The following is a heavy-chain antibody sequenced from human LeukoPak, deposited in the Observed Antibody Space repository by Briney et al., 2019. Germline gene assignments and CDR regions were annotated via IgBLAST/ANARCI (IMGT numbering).Heavy chain of an antibody. CDR1: GGSISSYY. CDR3: ASLNLVTSNGRGSMGAATRLDV. Sequence: SETLSLTCTVSGGSISSYYWSWIRQPPGKGLEWIGEINHSGSTNYNPSLKSRVTISVDTSKNQFSLKLSSVTAADTAVYYCASLNLVTSNGRGSMGAATRLDVWGQGTTVTVSS. D-gene: IGHD2-15*01. V-gene: IGHV4-34*01. CDR2: INHSGST. J-gene: IGHJ6*01.